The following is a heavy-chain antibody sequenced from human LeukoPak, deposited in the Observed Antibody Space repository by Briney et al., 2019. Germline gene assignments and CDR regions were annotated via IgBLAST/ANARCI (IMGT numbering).Heavy chain of an antibody. CDR1: GGTFSSYA. Sequence: SVKVSCKASGGTFSSYAISWVRQAPGQGLEWMGRIIPIFGTANYAQKFQGRVTITTDESTSTAYMELSSLRSEDTAVYYCARTVGATNCFDPWGQGTLVTVSS. CDR3: ARTVGATNCFDP. V-gene: IGHV1-69*05. CDR2: IIPIFGTA. D-gene: IGHD1-26*01. J-gene: IGHJ5*02.